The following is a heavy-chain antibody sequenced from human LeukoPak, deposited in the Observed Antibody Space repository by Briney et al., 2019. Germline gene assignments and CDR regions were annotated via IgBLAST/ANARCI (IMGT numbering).Heavy chain of an antibody. Sequence: SETLSLTCTVSGYSISSGYYWGWIRQPPGKGLEWIGSIYHSGSTYYNPSLKSRVTISVDTSKNQFSLKLSSVTAADTAVYYCARGPIDGQGYYYYYGMDVWGQGTTVTVSS. CDR3: ARGPIDGQGYYYYYGMDV. J-gene: IGHJ6*02. CDR1: GYSISSGYY. D-gene: IGHD4-17*01. V-gene: IGHV4-38-2*02. CDR2: IYHSGST.